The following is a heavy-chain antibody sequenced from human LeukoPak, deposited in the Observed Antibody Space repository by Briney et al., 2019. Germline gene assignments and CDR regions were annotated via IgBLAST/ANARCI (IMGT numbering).Heavy chain of an antibody. CDR2: INPNSGGT. V-gene: IGHV1-2*02. J-gene: IGHJ5*02. CDR3: ARDRDYGDSPVDP. CDR1: GYTFTGYY. D-gene: IGHD4-17*01. Sequence: ASVKVSCKASGYTFTGYYMHWVRQAPGQGLEWMGWINPNSGGTNYAQKFQGRVTMTRDTSISTAYMELSRLRSDDTAVYYCARDRDYGDSPVDPWGQGTLVTVSS.